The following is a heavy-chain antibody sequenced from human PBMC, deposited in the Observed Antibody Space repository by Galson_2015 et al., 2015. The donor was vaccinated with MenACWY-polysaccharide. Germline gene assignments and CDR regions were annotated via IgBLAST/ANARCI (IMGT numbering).Heavy chain of an antibody. CDR3: ATDVKTTVLRGVEF. CDR2: IRSSSSYI. J-gene: IGHJ4*02. CDR1: GFTVSSYP. V-gene: IGHV3-21*04. Sequence: SLRLSCAASGFTVSSYPMNWVRQAPGKGLEWVSSIRSSSSYIYYADSVRGRFTISRDNAKNSLYLQMNSVRAEDTAVYYCATDVKTTVLRGVEFWGQGSLVTVSP. D-gene: IGHD4-23*01.